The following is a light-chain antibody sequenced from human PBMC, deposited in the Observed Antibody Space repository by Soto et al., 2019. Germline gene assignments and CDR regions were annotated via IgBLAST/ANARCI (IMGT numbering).Light chain of an antibody. CDR1: SSDVGTYNL. CDR3: CSYAGSSYV. J-gene: IGLJ1*01. Sequence: QSVLTQPASVSGSPGQSITISCTESSSDVGTYNLVSWYQQHPGEAPKLMIYEVTKRPSGVSNRFSGSKSGNTASLTISGLQAEDEADYYCCSYAGSSYVFGTGTKVTVL. V-gene: IGLV2-23*02. CDR2: EVT.